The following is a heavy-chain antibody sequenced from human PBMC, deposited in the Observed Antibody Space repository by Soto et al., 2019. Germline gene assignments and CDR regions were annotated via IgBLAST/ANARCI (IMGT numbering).Heavy chain of an antibody. CDR2: MSFDGSNK. V-gene: IGHV3-30*18. D-gene: IGHD1-1*01. CDR3: AKEFXWELQLSHPYYNSGMDV. CDR1: GFTFRSYG. J-gene: IGHJ6*02. Sequence: LSLSCAASGFTFRSYGMHWVRQAPGKGLEWVALMSFDGSNKYYADSVRGRFTISSDNSKSTLYLQMDILRPEDTAVYYCAKEFXWELQLSHPYYNSGMDVWGQGTTVTVSS.